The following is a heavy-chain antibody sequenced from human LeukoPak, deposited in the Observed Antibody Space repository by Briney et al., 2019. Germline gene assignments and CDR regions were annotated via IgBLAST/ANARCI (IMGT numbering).Heavy chain of an antibody. CDR2: IGGSNGIT. CDR1: RFTFNSYA. CDR3: ARNENSGWGYFDY. V-gene: IGHV3-23*01. D-gene: IGHD5-12*01. Sequence: GGSLRLSCAASRFTFNSYAMSWVRQAPGKGLEWVSVIGGSNGITFYVGSVKGRFTISRDNSKDTLHLQMNSLRAEDTAVYYCARNENSGWGYFDYWGQGTLVTVSS. J-gene: IGHJ4*02.